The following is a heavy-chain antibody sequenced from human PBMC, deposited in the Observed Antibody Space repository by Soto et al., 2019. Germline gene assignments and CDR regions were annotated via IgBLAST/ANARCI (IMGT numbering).Heavy chain of an antibody. CDR1: GYTFTSYG. CDR3: ARALPTSRYYYDSSGHFDY. CDR2: VSAYNGNT. J-gene: IGHJ4*02. D-gene: IGHD3-22*01. Sequence: ASVKVSCKASGYTFTSYGISWVRQAPGQGLEWMGWVSAYNGNTNYAQKLQGRVTMTTDTSTSTAYMELRSLRSDDTAVYYCARALPTSRYYYDSSGHFDYWGRDPWSRLL. V-gene: IGHV1-18*01.